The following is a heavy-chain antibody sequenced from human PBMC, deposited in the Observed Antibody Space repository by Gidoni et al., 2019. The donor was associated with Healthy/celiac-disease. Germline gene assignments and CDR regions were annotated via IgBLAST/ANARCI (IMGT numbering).Heavy chain of an antibody. V-gene: IGHV3-30*18. J-gene: IGHJ6*02. CDR3: AKDQGRGDGYNPYYYYGMDV. CDR1: GFTFSSYG. CDR2: ISYDGSNK. D-gene: IGHD3-10*01. Sequence: QVQLVESGGGVVQPGRSLRLSCAAPGFTFSSYGMHWVRQAPGKGLEWVAVISYDGSNKYYADSVKGRFTISRDNSKNTLYLQMNSLRAEDTAVYYCAKDQGRGDGYNPYYYYGMDVWGQGTTVTVSS.